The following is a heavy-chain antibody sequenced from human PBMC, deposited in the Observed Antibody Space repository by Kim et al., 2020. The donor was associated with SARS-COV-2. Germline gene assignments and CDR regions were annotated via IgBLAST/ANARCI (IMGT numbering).Heavy chain of an antibody. CDR2: ISGSSDAI. Sequence: GGSLRLSCVGSGFIFGSYSMNWVRQAPGKGLEWVSYISGSSDAIYYVDSVKGRFTISRVNAKNSLYLQMNSLRDEDTAVYYCASFIGECTVGSCYFEY. CDR3: ASFIGECTVGSCYFEY. D-gene: IGHD3-10*01. V-gene: IGHV3-48*02. CDR1: GFIFGSYS. J-gene: IGHJ1*01.